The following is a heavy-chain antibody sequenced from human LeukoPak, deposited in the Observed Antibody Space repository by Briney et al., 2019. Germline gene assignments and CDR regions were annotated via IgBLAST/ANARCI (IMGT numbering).Heavy chain of an antibody. CDR3: ARHDGSGRIAFDI. CDR2: IYYSGST. D-gene: IGHD3-10*01. CDR1: GGSISSYY. Sequence: SETLSLTCTVSGGSISSYYWSWIRQPPGKGLEWIGYIYYSGSTNYNPSLKSRVTISVDTSKNQFSLKLSSVTAADTAVYYCARHDGSGRIAFDIWGQGTMVTVSS. V-gene: IGHV4-59*08. J-gene: IGHJ3*02.